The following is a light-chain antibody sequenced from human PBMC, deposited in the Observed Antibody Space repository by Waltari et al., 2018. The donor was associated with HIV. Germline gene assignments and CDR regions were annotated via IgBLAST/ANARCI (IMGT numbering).Light chain of an antibody. J-gene: IGLJ3*02. CDR3: QSYDNSNWV. Sequence: ILTQPHSVSESPGKTVIISCPGSSGSVASNYVQWYQLRPGNAPRTLIYEDDKRPSGVPDRFSGSIDGSSNSASLIISGLKPEDEGDYYCQSYDNSNWVFGGGTKLTV. CDR2: EDD. CDR1: SGSVASNY. V-gene: IGLV6-57*02.